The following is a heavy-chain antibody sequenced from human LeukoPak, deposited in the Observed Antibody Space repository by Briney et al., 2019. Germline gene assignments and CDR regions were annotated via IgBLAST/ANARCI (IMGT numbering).Heavy chain of an antibody. CDR3: AKASFRITTEYYTDY. CDR2: ISFDGSYK. V-gene: IGHV3-30*18. Sequence: GRSLRLSCAASGFTLSSYGMHWVRQAPGKGLEWVAVISFDGSYKHYADSVKGRFTISRDNSKNTLYLQMNSLRVEDTAVYNCAKASFRITTEYYTDYWGQGTLVTVSS. CDR1: GFTLSSYG. D-gene: IGHD3-22*01. J-gene: IGHJ4*02.